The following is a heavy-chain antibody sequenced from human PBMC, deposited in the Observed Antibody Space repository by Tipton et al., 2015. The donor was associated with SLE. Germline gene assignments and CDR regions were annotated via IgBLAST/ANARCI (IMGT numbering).Heavy chain of an antibody. CDR1: RFTFSSYS. D-gene: IGHD6-13*01. J-gene: IGHJ3*02. CDR3: ARDRGIAAAGVDAFDI. V-gene: IGHV3-48*02. Sequence: GSLRLSCAASRFTFSSYSMNWVRQAPGKGLEWVSYISSSSSTIYYADSVKGRFTISRDNAKNSLYLQMNSLRDEDTAVYYCARDRGIAAAGVDAFDIWGQGTMVTVSS. CDR2: ISSSSSTI.